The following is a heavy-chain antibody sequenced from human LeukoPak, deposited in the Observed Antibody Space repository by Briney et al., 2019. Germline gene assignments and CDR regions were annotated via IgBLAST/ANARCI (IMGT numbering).Heavy chain of an antibody. D-gene: IGHD3-16*01. Sequence: GGSLRLSCAVSGFTFDDYSMHWVRQFPGKGLEWVSLISRDGAATYYGDSVKGRFTISRDSSKNSLYLHMNSLKTEDTALYLCAKVWGRDNGVLHYWGQGTLVTVSS. CDR2: ISRDGAAT. J-gene: IGHJ4*02. CDR3: AKVWGRDNGVLHY. V-gene: IGHV3-43*01. CDR1: GFTFDDYS.